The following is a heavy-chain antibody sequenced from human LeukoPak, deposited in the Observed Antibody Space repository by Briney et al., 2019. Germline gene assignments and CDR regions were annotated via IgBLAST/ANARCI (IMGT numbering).Heavy chain of an antibody. CDR3: AKAIAYVAAAGTNF. J-gene: IGHJ4*02. CDR1: GFTFSSYG. D-gene: IGHD6-13*01. CDR2: IRYDGSNK. V-gene: IGHV3-30*02. Sequence: PGGSLRLSCAASGFTFSSYGMHWVRQAPGKGLEWVAFIRYDGSNKYYADSVKGRFTISRDNSKNTLYLQMNSLRAEDTAVYYCAKAIAYVAAAGTNFWGQGTLVTVSS.